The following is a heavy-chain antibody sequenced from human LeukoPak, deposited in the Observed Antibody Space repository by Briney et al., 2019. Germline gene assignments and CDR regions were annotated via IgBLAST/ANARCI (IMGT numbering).Heavy chain of an antibody. CDR1: GGTFSSYA. V-gene: IGHV1-69*05. CDR2: IIPIFGTA. CDR3: ASRYSSGWYYNGLDH. D-gene: IGHD6-19*01. J-gene: IGHJ4*02. Sequence: SVKVSCKASGGTFSSYAISWVRQAPGQGLEWMGRIIPIFGTANYAQKFQGRVTITTDESTSTAYMELSSLRSEDTAVYYCASRYSSGWYYNGLDHWGQGTLVTVSS.